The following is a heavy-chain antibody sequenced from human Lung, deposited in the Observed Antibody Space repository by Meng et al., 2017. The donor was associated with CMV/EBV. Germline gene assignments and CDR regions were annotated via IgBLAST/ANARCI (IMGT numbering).Heavy chain of an antibody. CDR3: ASGVSGDY. D-gene: IGHD1-14*01. V-gene: IGHV3-48*04. CDR2: ISTSSSTI. Sequence: GESXKISCAASGYTFSSYSMNWVRQAPGKGLEWVSYISTSSSTIYYADSVKGRFTISRDNAKNSLYLQMNSLRAEDTAVYYCASGVSGDYWGQGTLATGSS. J-gene: IGHJ4*02. CDR1: GYTFSSYS.